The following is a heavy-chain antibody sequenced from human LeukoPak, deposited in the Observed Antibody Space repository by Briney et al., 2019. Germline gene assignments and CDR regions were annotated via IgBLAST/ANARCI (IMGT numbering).Heavy chain of an antibody. CDR2: ISYDGSNK. J-gene: IGHJ5*02. Sequence: PGGSLRLSCAASGFTFSSYGMHWVRQAPGKGLEWVAVISYDGSNKYYADSVKGRFTISRDNSKNTLYLQMNSLRAEDTAVYYCAATYCGGDCYSNWFDPWGQGTLVTVSS. V-gene: IGHV3-30*03. CDR3: AATYCGGDCYSNWFDP. CDR1: GFTFSSYG. D-gene: IGHD2-21*02.